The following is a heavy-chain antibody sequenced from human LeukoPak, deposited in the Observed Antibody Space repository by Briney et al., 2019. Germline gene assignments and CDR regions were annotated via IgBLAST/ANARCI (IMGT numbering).Heavy chain of an antibody. CDR1: GGSISSSSYY. V-gene: IGHV4-39*01. J-gene: IGHJ4*02. CDR3: ARGGEVAADY. D-gene: IGHD6-19*01. CDR2: IYYSGST. Sequence: SETLSLTCTVSGGSISSSSYYWGWIRQPPGKGLEWIGSIYYSGSTYYNPSLKSRVTISVDTSKNQFSLKLSSVTAADTAVYYCARGGEVAADYWGQGTLVTVSS.